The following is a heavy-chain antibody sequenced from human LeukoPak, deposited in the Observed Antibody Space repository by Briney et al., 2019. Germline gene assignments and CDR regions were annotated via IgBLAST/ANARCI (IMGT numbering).Heavy chain of an antibody. CDR3: VKSSDWYLEY. D-gene: IGHD3-9*01. Sequence: SVKVSCKASGYSFISYYIHWVRQAPGQGLTWMGWINPNSGGTNYAQNFQGRVTLTRDTTISTAYMELSRLRSDDTAVYYCVKSSDWYLEYWGQGTLVTVSS. CDR1: GYSFISYY. J-gene: IGHJ4*02. V-gene: IGHV1-2*02. CDR2: INPNSGGT.